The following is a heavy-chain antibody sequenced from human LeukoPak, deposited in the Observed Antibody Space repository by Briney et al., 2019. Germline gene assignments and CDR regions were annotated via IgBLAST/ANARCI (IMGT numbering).Heavy chain of an antibody. CDR1: GGSISSYY. CDR2: IYYSGST. CDR3: ARQRSLVAGLGY. V-gene: IGHV4-59*08. Sequence: SETLSLTCTVSGGSISSYYWSWIRQPPGKGLEWVGYIYYSGSTNYNPSLKSRVTISVETSKNQFSLKLSSVTAADTAVYYCARQRSLVAGLGYWGQGTLVTVSS. D-gene: IGHD5-12*01. J-gene: IGHJ4*02.